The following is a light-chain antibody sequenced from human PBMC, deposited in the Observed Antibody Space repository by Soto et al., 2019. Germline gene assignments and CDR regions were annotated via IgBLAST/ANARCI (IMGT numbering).Light chain of an antibody. Sequence: QSALTQPASVSGSPGQSITISCTGTSSDVGSHNLVSWYQQHPGKVPQLMIYEGSKRPSGVSNRFSGSKSGNTASLTISGLQAEDEADYYCCSYARGSTYVFGTGTKLTVL. CDR3: CSYARGSTYV. J-gene: IGLJ1*01. CDR1: SSDVGSHNL. V-gene: IGLV2-23*01. CDR2: EGS.